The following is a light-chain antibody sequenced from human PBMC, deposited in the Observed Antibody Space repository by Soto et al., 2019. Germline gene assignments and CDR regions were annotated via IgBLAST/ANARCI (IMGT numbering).Light chain of an antibody. CDR3: SSFTTSSTLL. CDR2: EVA. Sequence: QSVLTQPASVSGSPGQSITISCTGTTSDVGGYHYVSWYQHHPGKAPKLLIYEVASRPSGVSSRFSGSKSGNTASLTISWLQAEDEADYYCSSFTTSSTLLFGGGTKLTVL. CDR1: TSDVGGYHY. V-gene: IGLV2-14*01. J-gene: IGLJ3*02.